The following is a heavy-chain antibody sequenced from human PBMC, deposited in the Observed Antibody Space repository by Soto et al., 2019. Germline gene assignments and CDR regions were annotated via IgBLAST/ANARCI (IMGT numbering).Heavy chain of an antibody. J-gene: IGHJ6*03. CDR3: ARDPLPPLYSDFWSGYPKPSMEG. Sequence: GGSLSLSCAASGFTLRSYAMRWVRQAPGKGLEWVSAISGSGGYIYYADSVKGRFTISRDNAKNTLYLQMNSLRAEDTAVYYCARDPLPPLYSDFWSGYPKPSMEGWGKGTTVTVTS. V-gene: IGHV3-21*01. CDR2: ISGSGGYI. CDR1: GFTLRSYA. D-gene: IGHD3-3*01.